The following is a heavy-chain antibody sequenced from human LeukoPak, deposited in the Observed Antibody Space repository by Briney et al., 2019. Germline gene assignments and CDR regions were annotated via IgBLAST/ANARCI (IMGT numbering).Heavy chain of an antibody. J-gene: IGHJ4*02. CDR3: AGSLDRFFGVVITFDY. V-gene: IGHV4-30-4*08. Sequence: LRLSCAASGFTFSSYAMNWVRQPPGKGLEWIGYIYYSGSTYYNPSLKSRVTISVDTSKNQFSLKLSSVTAADTAVYYCAGSLDRFFGVVITFDYWGQGTLVTVSS. D-gene: IGHD3-3*01. CDR1: GFTFSSYA. CDR2: IYYSGST.